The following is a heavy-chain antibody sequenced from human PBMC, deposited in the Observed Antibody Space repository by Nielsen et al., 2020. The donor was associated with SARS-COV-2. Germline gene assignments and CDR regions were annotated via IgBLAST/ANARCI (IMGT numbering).Heavy chain of an antibody. Sequence: SETLSLTCTVSGGSISSSSYYWGWIRQPPGKGLEWIGSIYYSGSTYYNPSLKSRVTISVDTSKNQFSLKLSSVTAADTAVYYCARHGDQLPRYFDYWGQGTLVTVSS. CDR1: GGSISSSSYY. CDR3: ARHGDQLPRYFDY. J-gene: IGHJ4*02. V-gene: IGHV4-39*01. CDR2: IYYSGST. D-gene: IGHD2-2*01.